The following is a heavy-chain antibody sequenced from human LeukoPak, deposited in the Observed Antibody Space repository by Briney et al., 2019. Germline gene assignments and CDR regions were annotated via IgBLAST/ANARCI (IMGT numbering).Heavy chain of an antibody. Sequence: EGSLRLSCAASGFIFSSYEMNWVRRAPGKGLGWVSYISSSGTTIYYADSVKGRFTISRDNAKNSLYLQMNSLRAEDTAVYYCARGIDFDWLLDPLDYWGQGTLVTVSS. CDR2: ISSSGTTI. V-gene: IGHV3-48*03. D-gene: IGHD3-9*01. J-gene: IGHJ4*02. CDR1: GFIFSSYE. CDR3: ARGIDFDWLLDPLDY.